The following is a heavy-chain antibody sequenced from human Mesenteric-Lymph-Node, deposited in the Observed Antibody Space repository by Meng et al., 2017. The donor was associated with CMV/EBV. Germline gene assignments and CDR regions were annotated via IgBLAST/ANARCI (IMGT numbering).Heavy chain of an antibody. Sequence: TCTVSGGSVSSGSYFWSWIRQPPGKGLEWIGYISYSGSTNYNPSLKSRVTISLDASKNQFSLKLSSVTTADTAVYYCARDLAAADFDYWGQGTLVTVSS. CDR3: ARDLAAADFDY. CDR2: ISYSGST. J-gene: IGHJ4*02. CDR1: GGSVSSGSYF. V-gene: IGHV4-61*01. D-gene: IGHD6-13*01.